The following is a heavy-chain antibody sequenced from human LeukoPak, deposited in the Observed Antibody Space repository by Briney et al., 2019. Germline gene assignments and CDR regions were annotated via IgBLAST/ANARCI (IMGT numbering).Heavy chain of an antibody. D-gene: IGHD3-9*01. CDR3: AKEGPIRGRYFAWRSSPLEYFQH. V-gene: IGHV3-23*01. CDR2: ISGSGGST. J-gene: IGHJ1*01. CDR1: GFTFSSYA. Sequence: PGGSLRLSCAASGFTFSSYAMSWVRQAPGKGLEWVSAISGSGGSTYYADSVKGRFTISRDNSKDTLYLQMNSLRAEDTAEYYCAKEGPIRGRYFAWRSSPLEYFQHWGQGTLVTVSS.